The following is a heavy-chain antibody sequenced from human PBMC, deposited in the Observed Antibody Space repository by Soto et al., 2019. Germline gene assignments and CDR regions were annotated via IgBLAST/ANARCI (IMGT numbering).Heavy chain of an antibody. CDR2: INPNSGGT. CDR3: ARGGPPGIAAAGSPGEFYGMDV. D-gene: IGHD6-13*01. Sequence: ASVKVSCKASGYTFTGYYMHWVRQAPGQGLEWMGWINPNSGGTNYAQKFQGWVTMTRDTSISTAYMELSRLRSDDTAVYYCARGGPPGIAAAGSPGEFYGMDVWGQGPTVTVSS. CDR1: GYTFTGYY. V-gene: IGHV1-2*04. J-gene: IGHJ6*02.